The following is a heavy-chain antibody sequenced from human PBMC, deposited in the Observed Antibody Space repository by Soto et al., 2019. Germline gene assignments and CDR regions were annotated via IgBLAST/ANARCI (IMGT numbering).Heavy chain of an antibody. D-gene: IGHD6-19*01. CDR3: AKDMAAVVGPIDY. J-gene: IGHJ4*02. V-gene: IGHV3-30*18. CDR2: ILYDGSNK. Sequence: QVQLVESGGGVVQPGRSLRLSCAASGFTFSSYGMHWVRQAPVKGLEWVAVILYDGSNKYYADSVKGRFTISRDNSKNTLYLQMNSLRAEDTAVYYCAKDMAAVVGPIDYWGQGTLVTVSS. CDR1: GFTFSSYG.